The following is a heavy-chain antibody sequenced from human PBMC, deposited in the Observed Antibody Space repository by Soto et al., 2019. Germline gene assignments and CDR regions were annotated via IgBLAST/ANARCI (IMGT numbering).Heavy chain of an antibody. Sequence: SETLSLTCTVSGGSISSGGYYWTWIRQHPGKDLEWIGYIYYSGSTYYNPSLKSRVNISVDTSKNQFSLKLSSVTAADTAVYYCARGYGVRGVITSYYYYYGMDVWGQGTTVTVSS. V-gene: IGHV4-31*03. CDR1: GGSISSGGYY. CDR3: ARGYGVRGVITSYYYYYGMDV. D-gene: IGHD3-10*01. J-gene: IGHJ6*02. CDR2: IYYSGST.